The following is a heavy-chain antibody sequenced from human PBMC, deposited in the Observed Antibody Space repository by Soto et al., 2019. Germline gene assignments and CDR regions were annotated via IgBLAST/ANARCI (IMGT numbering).Heavy chain of an antibody. D-gene: IGHD3-10*01. J-gene: IGHJ5*02. Sequence: ASETLPLTWTVSGGSISGFYWSWIRQPTGEGLEWIGYMYHSGSTNYNPSLKSRVTISVDTSKNQFSLKLSSVTAADTAVYYCARVEPLVRGLGWFDPWGQGTLVTVSS. CDR2: MYHSGST. CDR3: ARVEPLVRGLGWFDP. V-gene: IGHV4-59*01. CDR1: GGSISGFY.